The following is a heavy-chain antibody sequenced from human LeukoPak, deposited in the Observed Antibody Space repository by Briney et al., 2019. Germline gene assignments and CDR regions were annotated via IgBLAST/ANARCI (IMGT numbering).Heavy chain of an antibody. CDR2: ISSSSSAI. J-gene: IGHJ3*01. CDR1: GVTFSRYG. V-gene: IGHV3-48*04. CDR3: V. Sequence: GGSLSLSCAASGVTFSRYGLNSVRQAPGKGLEWVSYISSSSSAIYYADSVKGRFTISRDNAENSLHLQLNSLRAEDTAVYFDVWGHGTMVTVSS.